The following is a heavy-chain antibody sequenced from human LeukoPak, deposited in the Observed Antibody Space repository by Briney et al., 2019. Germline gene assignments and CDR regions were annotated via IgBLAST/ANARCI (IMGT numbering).Heavy chain of an antibody. CDR2: IYSGGST. V-gene: IGHV3-53*01. D-gene: IGHD1-26*01. J-gene: IGHJ4*02. CDR1: GFTVSSNY. Sequence: PGGSLRLSCAASGFTVSSNYMSWVRQAPGKGLEWVSVIYSGGSTYYADSVKGRFTISRDNFKNTLYLQMNSLRAEDTAVYYCARDCSGSYNYWGQGTLVTVSS. CDR3: ARDCSGSYNY.